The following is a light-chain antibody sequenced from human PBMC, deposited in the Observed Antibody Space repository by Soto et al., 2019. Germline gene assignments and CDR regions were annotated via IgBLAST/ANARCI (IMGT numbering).Light chain of an antibody. J-gene: IGLJ1*01. CDR2: EVS. Sequence: QSALTQPASVSGSPGQSITISCTGTSSDIGCYNYVSWYQQHPGKAPKLMLYEVSNRPSGISNRFSGSKSGNTASLTITGLQAEDEADYYCNSYTSSSTLYVFGTGAKLTVL. CDR3: NSYTSSSTLYV. CDR1: SSDIGCYNY. V-gene: IGLV2-14*01.